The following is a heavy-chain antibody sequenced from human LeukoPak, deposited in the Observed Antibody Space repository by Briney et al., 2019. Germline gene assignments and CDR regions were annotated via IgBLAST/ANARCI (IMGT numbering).Heavy chain of an antibody. CDR2: IDPSDSET. Sequence: GESLKISCKASGYSFTSYWIGWVRQMPGKGLEWMGIIDPSDSETRYTPSFQGQVTISVDKSLTTAYLQWNSLKASDAAMYYCARQTAMGRSGDYWGQGTLVTVSS. V-gene: IGHV5-51*01. D-gene: IGHD5-18*01. CDR1: GYSFTSYW. J-gene: IGHJ4*02. CDR3: ARQTAMGRSGDY.